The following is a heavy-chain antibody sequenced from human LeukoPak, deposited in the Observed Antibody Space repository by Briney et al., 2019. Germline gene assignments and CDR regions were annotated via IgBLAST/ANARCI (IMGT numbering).Heavy chain of an antibody. CDR1: GGTFSSYA. D-gene: IGHD6-19*01. J-gene: IGHJ3*02. CDR2: IIPIFGTA. V-gene: IGHV1-69*13. Sequence: SVKVSCKASGGTFSSYAISRVRQAPGQGLEWMGGIIPIFGTANYAQKFQGRVTITADESTSTAYMELSSLRSEDTAVYYCARDSSGPTEDAFDIWGQGTMVTVSS. CDR3: ARDSSGPTEDAFDI.